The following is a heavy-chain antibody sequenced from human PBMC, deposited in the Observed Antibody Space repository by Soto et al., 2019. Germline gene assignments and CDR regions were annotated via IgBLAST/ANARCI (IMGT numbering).Heavy chain of an antibody. CDR3: ARHFVAVVIKGWGY. J-gene: IGHJ4*02. Sequence: SETLSLTCDVAGETLITGCHTWAWIRKPPGKALEWIGHTYHSGNPYYNPSLKSRVIISVDRSKNQFSLKVRSVTAADTAVYYCARHFVAVVIKGWGYWGQGKLVTVSS. CDR1: GETLITGCHT. D-gene: IGHD3-10*01. CDR2: TYHSGNP. V-gene: IGHV4-30-2*01.